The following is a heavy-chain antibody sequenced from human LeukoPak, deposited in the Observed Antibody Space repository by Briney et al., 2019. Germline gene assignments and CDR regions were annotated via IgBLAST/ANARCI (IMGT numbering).Heavy chain of an antibody. CDR1: GFTFSGSA. J-gene: IGHJ6*02. D-gene: IGHD2-15*01. CDR2: IRSKANSYAT. CDR3: TRPAYCSGGSCYSLGYYYYGMDV. Sequence: GGSLRLSCAASGFTFSGSAMHWVRQASGKGLEWVGRIRSKANSYATAYAASVKGRFTISRDDSKNTAYLQMNSLKTEDTAVYYCTRPAYCSGGSCYSLGYYYYGMDVWGQGTTVTVSS. V-gene: IGHV3-73*01.